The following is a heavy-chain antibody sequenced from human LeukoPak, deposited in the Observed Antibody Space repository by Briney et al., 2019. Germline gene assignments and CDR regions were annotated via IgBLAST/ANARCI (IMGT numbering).Heavy chain of an antibody. CDR3: ARGTDGMAAVFDY. V-gene: IGHV4-34*01. CDR1: GGSFSGHF. D-gene: IGHD6-19*01. Sequence: SETLSLTCAVYGGSFSGHFWSWIRQTPEKGLEWIGEINDSESTNYNPSLKSRDTISADMSKNQFSLKLSSVTAADTALYYCARGTDGMAAVFDYWGQGTLVTVSS. J-gene: IGHJ4*02. CDR2: INDSEST.